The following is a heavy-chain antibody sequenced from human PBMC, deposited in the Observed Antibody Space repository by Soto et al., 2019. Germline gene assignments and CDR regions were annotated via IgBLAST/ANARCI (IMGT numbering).Heavy chain of an antibody. Sequence: PSESLSLTCTVSGGSISSYYWSWIRQPPGKGLEWIGYIYYSGSTNYNPSLKSRVTVSVDTSKNQFSLKLSSVTAADTAVYYCASHVLRYFDWLRSNWIDPWGQRTLVTVSS. V-gene: IGHV4-59*01. D-gene: IGHD3-9*01. CDR1: GGSISSYY. J-gene: IGHJ5*02. CDR2: IYYSGST. CDR3: ASHVLRYFDWLRSNWIDP.